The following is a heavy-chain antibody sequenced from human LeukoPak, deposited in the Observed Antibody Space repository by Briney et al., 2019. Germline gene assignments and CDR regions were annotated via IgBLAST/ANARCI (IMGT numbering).Heavy chain of an antibody. J-gene: IGHJ6*02. D-gene: IGHD3-10*01. CDR2: IIPIFGTA. CDR1: GGTFISYA. V-gene: IGHV1-69*13. Sequence: SVKVSCKASGGTFISYAISWVRQAPGQGLEWMGGIIPIFGTANYAQKFQGRVTITADESTSTAYMELSSLRSEDTAVYYCARVKYYYGSGSYFRMAGYYGMDVWGQGTTVTVSS. CDR3: ARVKYYYGSGSYFRMAGYYGMDV.